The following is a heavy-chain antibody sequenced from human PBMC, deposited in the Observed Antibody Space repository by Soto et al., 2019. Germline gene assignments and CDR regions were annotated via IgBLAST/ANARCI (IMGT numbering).Heavy chain of an antibody. CDR1: GDSVTISDYY. J-gene: IGHJ4*02. CDR3: AAHDSGGYYAEY. D-gene: IGHD3-22*01. V-gene: IGHV4-39*01. Sequence: QLQLQESGPGLVKPSETLSLTCTVSGDSVTISDYYWGWIRQPPGKGLEWIGSIHYRGSPYYNPSLKSRVTISGDTSKKQFSLKLTSVTAADAAVYYCAAHDSGGYYAEYWGQGTLVTVSA. CDR2: IHYRGSP.